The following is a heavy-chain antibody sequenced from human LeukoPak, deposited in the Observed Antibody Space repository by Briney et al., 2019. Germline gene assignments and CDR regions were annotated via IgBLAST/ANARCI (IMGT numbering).Heavy chain of an antibody. CDR1: GGSFSGYY. D-gene: IGHD4-23*01. V-gene: IGHV4-34*01. Sequence: SETLSLTCAVYGGSFSGYYWSWIRQPPGKGLGWIGEINHSGSTNYNPSLKSRVTISVDTSKNQFSLKLSSVTAADTAVYYCARVFGRPVVTPRLDYWGQGTLVTVSS. J-gene: IGHJ4*02. CDR2: INHSGST. CDR3: ARVFGRPVVTPRLDY.